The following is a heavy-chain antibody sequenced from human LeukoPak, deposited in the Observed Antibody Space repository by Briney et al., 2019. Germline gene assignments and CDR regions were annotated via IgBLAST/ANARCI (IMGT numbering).Heavy chain of an antibody. CDR1: GYTFTGYY. D-gene: IGHD3-10*01. J-gene: IGHJ4*02. Sequence: GASVKVSCKASGYTFTGYYMHWVRQAPGQGLEWMGWINPNSGGTNYAQKFQGRVTMNRDTSIRTVSMELSRLRPDDTPVYYCARGPSKGMVRGVSLDYWGQGTLVTVSS. CDR3: ARGPSKGMVRGVSLDY. CDR2: INPNSGGT. V-gene: IGHV1-2*02.